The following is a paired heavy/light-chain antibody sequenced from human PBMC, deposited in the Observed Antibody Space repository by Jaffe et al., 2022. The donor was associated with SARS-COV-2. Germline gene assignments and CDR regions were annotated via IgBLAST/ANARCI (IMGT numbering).Heavy chain of an antibody. CDR3: AKDAWEWPTYYFYGMDV. J-gene: IGHJ6*02. D-gene: IGHD1-26*01. V-gene: IGHV3-23*01. CDR2: ISGSGGGT. Sequence: EVQLLESGGGLVQSGGSLRLSCTASKFNPRFTFSSYAMSWVRQAPGKGLEWVSVISGSGGGTYYADSVKGRFTISRDNSKNTVYLQMNSLRAEDTAVYYCAKDAWEWPTYYFYGMDVWGQGTTVTVS. CDR1: KFNPRFTFSSYA.
Light chain of an antibody. CDR3: QHYNNWHRA. V-gene: IGKV3-15*01. CDR2: GAS. J-gene: IGKJ1*01. Sequence: EIVMTQSPATLSVSPGERATLSCRASQSVSSNLAWYQQRPGQAPRLLIYGASARATGIPARFSGSGSGTEFTLTISSLQSEDFGIYYCQHYNNWHRAFGQGTKVEIK. CDR1: QSVSSN.